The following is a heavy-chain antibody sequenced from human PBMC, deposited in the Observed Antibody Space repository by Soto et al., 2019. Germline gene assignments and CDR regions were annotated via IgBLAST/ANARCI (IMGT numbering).Heavy chain of an antibody. Sequence: QVQLVQSGAEVKKPGASVKVSCKASGYTFTSYGISWVRQAPGQGLEWMGWISAYNGNTKYAQKLQGRVTMTTDAGTGPAYMELTSLRSDDTAVYYCAREPNYVGYCGQETPVTVSS. J-gene: IGHJ4*02. CDR1: GYTFTSYG. CDR2: ISAYNGNT. CDR3: AREPNYVGY. V-gene: IGHV1-18*01.